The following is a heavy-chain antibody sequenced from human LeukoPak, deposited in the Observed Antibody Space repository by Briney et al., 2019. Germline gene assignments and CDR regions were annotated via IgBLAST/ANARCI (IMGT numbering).Heavy chain of an antibody. D-gene: IGHD3-10*01. CDR2: ISNSGGST. CDR1: GSTFSSYV. J-gene: IGHJ4*02. V-gene: IGHV3-23*01. CDR3: ANEGGTMLRGDLDY. Sequence: GGSLRPSCAASGSTFSSYVGSWVRQAPGKGLEWVSAISNSGGSTYYAGSVKGRFTISRDNSKNTLYLQMNSLRAEDTAVYYCANEGGTMLRGDLDYWGQGTLVTVSS.